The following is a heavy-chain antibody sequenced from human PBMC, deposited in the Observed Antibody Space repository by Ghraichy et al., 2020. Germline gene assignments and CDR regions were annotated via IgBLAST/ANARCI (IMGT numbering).Heavy chain of an antibody. CDR2: INHSGST. V-gene: IGHV4-34*01. CDR1: GGSFSGYY. CDR3: ARAPVTTGRYYFDY. D-gene: IGHD4-17*01. Sequence: SETLSLTCAVYGGSFSGYYWSWIRQPPGKGLEWIGEINHSGSTNYNPSLKSRVTISVDTSKNQFSLKLSSVTAADTAVYYCARAPVTTGRYYFDYWGQGTLVTVSS. J-gene: IGHJ4*02.